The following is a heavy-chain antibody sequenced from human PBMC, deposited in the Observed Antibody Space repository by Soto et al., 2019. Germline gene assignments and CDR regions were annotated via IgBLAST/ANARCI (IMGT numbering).Heavy chain of an antibody. D-gene: IGHD3-22*01. CDR2: INPNGGGT. V-gene: IGHV1-2*02. Sequence: ASVKVSCKASGYTFAGYYMHWVRQAPGQGLEWMGWINPNGGGTNYAQKFQGRVTMTRDTSISTAYMELSRLRSDDTAVYYCAKDYYDSSGYYYGYWGQGTLVTVSS. J-gene: IGHJ4*02. CDR3: AKDYYDSSGYYYGY. CDR1: GYTFAGYY.